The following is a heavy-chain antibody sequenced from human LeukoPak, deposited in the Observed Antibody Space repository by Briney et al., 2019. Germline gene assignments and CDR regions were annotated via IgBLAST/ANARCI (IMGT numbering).Heavy chain of an antibody. Sequence: GGSLRLSCAASGFTFSSYWMSWVRQAPGKGLEWVSSISSSSSYIYYADSVKGRFTISRDNAKNSLYLQMNSLRAEDTAVYYCARGFHDYGDPGGYWGQGTLVTVSS. V-gene: IGHV3-21*01. CDR3: ARGFHDYGDPGGY. CDR2: ISSSSSYI. D-gene: IGHD4-17*01. CDR1: GFTFSSYW. J-gene: IGHJ4*02.